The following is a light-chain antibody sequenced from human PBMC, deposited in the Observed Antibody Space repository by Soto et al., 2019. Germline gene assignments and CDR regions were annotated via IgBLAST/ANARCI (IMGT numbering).Light chain of an antibody. V-gene: IGKV3-20*01. J-gene: IGKJ1*01. CDR1: QSVGSSY. CDR3: QQYGSSRT. Sequence: EIVLTQSPGTLSLSPVERATLSCRASQSVGSSYLAWYQQKPGQAPRLLIYGASSRATGIPDRFSGSGSGTDFTLTISRLEPEDFAVYYCQQYGSSRTFGQGTKVDIK. CDR2: GAS.